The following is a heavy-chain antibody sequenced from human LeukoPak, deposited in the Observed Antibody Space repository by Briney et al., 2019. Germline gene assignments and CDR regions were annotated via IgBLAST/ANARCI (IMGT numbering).Heavy chain of an antibody. Sequence: GGSLRLSCAASGFTFGDYYMSWIRQAPGKGLEWVSYISSSGSTIYYADSVKGRFTISRDNAKNSLYLQMNSLRAEDTAVYYCARAKWELLHDLDYWGRGTLVTVSS. CDR3: ARAKWELLHDLDY. V-gene: IGHV3-11*01. CDR1: GFTFGDYY. CDR2: ISSSGSTI. J-gene: IGHJ4*02. D-gene: IGHD1-26*01.